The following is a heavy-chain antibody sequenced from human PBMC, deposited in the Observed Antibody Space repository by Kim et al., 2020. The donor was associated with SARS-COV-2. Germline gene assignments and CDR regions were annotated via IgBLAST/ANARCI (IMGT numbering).Heavy chain of an antibody. J-gene: IGHJ4*02. Sequence: SETLSLTCAVSGGSISSSNWWSWVRQPPGKGLEWIGEIYHSGSTNYNPALKSRVTISVDKSKNQFSLKLSSVTAADTAVYYCARRGGYSSGWFNYFDYWGQGTLVTVSS. CDR2: IYHSGST. V-gene: IGHV4-4*02. D-gene: IGHD6-19*01. CDR3: ARRGGYSSGWFNYFDY. CDR1: GGSISSSNW.